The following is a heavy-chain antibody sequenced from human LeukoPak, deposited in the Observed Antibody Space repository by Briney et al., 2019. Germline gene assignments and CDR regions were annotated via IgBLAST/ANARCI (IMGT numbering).Heavy chain of an antibody. J-gene: IGHJ4*02. CDR1: GFTVSSNY. CDR2: IYGGGNI. Sequence: GGSLRLSCAASGFTVSSNYMNWVRQAPGKGLEWVSVIYGGGNIYYADSVKGRFTISRDNSKNTLYLQMNSLRAEDTAVYYCARWEVRGVIGGGSLYYFDYWGQGTLVTVSS. V-gene: IGHV3-53*05. D-gene: IGHD3-10*01. CDR3: ARWEVRGVIGGGSLYYFDY.